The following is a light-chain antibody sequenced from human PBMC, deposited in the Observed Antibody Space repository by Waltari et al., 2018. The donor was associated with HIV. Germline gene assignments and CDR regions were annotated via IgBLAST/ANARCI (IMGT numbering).Light chain of an antibody. CDR2: EVS. CDR1: SSDVGGYNI. J-gene: IGLJ2*01. V-gene: IGLV2-23*02. Sequence: QSALTPPAPVSGSPGQSLTISCTGTSSDVGGYNIVSWYQQHPGKAPKLMIYEVSKRPSGVSNRFSGSKSGNTASLTISGLQAEDEADYYCCSYAGSSTSVFGGGTKLTVL. CDR3: CSYAGSSTSV.